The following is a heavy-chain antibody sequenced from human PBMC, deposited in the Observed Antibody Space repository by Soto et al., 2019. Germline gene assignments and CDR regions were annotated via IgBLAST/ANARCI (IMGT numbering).Heavy chain of an antibody. Sequence: PSETLSLTCTVSGGSISSYYWSWIRQPPGKGLEWIGYIYYSGSTNYNPSLKSRVTISVDTSKNQFSLKLSSVTAADTAVYYCARGGIYGSGSYFSYYYYGMDVWGQGTTVTV. CDR1: GGSISSYY. J-gene: IGHJ6*02. D-gene: IGHD3-10*01. CDR3: ARGGIYGSGSYFSYYYYGMDV. V-gene: IGHV4-59*01. CDR2: IYYSGST.